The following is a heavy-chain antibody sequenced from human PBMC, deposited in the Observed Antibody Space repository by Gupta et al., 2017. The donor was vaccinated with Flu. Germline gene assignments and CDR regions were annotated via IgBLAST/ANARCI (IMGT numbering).Heavy chain of an antibody. D-gene: IGHD2-21*02. Sequence: AQSGAEVKKPGSSVMVSCKASGGTFANYAISWVRQAPGQGLEWMGGIIPIFDRSHYAQNFQGRVTITADESTSTAYMALSSLRSEDTAIYYWARALNAVTTPLDYWGQGTRITVSS. J-gene: IGHJ4*02. V-gene: IGHV1-69*01. CDR3: ARALNAVTTPLDY. CDR2: IIPIFDRS. CDR1: GGTFANYA.